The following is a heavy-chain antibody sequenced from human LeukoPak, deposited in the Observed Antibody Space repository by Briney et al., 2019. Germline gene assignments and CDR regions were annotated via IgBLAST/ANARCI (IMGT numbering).Heavy chain of an antibody. CDR3: VKNRQSSSSDFDY. D-gene: IGHD6-6*01. J-gene: IGHJ4*02. CDR1: GFTFRIYS. V-gene: IGHV3-21*06. CDR2: MSSSSFI. Sequence: GGSLRLSCVASGFTFRIYSMNWVRQAPGKGLEWVASMSSSSFITYADSIKGRFTISRDNAKNSLYLQMNSLRAEDTAVYYCVKNRQSSSSDFDYWGQGTLVTVSS.